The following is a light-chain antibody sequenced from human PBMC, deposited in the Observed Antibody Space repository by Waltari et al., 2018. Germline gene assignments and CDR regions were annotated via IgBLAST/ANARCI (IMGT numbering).Light chain of an antibody. CDR3: SSESSDKVVL. J-gene: IGLJ3*02. Sequence: QSALTQPASVSGSPGQSVTISCTGTSSDVGSSNSVSWYQDHPGQGPKVIIYDVSARPSGVSARFSGSKSGNTASLTISGLQAEDEADYYCSSESSDKVVLFGGGTKVPVL. V-gene: IGLV2-14*03. CDR2: DVS. CDR1: SSDVGSSNS.